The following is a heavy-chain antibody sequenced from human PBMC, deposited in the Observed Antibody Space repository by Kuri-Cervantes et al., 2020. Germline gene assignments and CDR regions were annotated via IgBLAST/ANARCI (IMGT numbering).Heavy chain of an antibody. CDR1: GYTFSSYA. CDR2: IIPIFGTA. J-gene: IGHJ2*01. Sequence: SVKVSCKASGYTFSSYAISWVRQAPGQGLEWMGGIIPIFGTANYAQKFQGRVTITTDESTSTAYMELSSLRSEDTAVYYCARATGAIYGGWYFDLWGRGTLVTVSS. V-gene: IGHV1-69*05. CDR3: ARATGAIYGGWYFDL. D-gene: IGHD3-10*01.